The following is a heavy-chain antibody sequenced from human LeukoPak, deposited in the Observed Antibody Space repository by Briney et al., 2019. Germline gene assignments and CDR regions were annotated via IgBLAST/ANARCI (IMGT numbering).Heavy chain of an antibody. CDR3: ARDFGVIRWFDP. J-gene: IGHJ5*02. V-gene: IGHV3-23*01. Sequence: GGSLRLSCAVSGITLSNYGMSWVRQAPGKGLEWSPGLSDSGGSTNYADSVKGRFTVSRDNPKNTLYLQMNSLRAEDTAVYYCARDFGVIRWFDPWGQGTLVTVSS. D-gene: IGHD3-3*01. CDR2: LSDSGGST. CDR1: GITLSNYG.